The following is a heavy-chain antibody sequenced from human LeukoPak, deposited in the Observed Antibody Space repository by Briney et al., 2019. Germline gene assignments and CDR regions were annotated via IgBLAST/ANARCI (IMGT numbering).Heavy chain of an antibody. Sequence: SQTLSLTCSVSGGSLTGGSYYWSWIRQPAGKGLEWIGQIHTNGGTDYSPSLSRRLTMCIDSSNNQFPNRLKLMTDDDAAMYYCATLGGWESVDMWGPGTVVIVSS. CDR1: GGSLTGGSYY. CDR3: ATLGGWESVDM. V-gene: IGHV4-61*09. D-gene: IGHD1-26*01. J-gene: IGHJ3*01. CDR2: IHTNGGT.